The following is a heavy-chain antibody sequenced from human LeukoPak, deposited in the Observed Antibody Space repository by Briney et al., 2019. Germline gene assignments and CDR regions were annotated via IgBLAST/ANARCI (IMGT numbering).Heavy chain of an antibody. Sequence: ASVKVSCEVSGYTFIDYYIHWVRQAPGQGLEWMGWINPNSGGTNYAQKFQGRVTMTRDTSMSTAYMELSGLRSDDTAVYYCSRDSGYCSGGSCWYFDFWGQGTLVTVSA. V-gene: IGHV1-2*02. J-gene: IGHJ4*02. CDR3: SRDSGYCSGGSCWYFDF. CDR1: GYTFIDYY. D-gene: IGHD2-15*01. CDR2: INPNSGGT.